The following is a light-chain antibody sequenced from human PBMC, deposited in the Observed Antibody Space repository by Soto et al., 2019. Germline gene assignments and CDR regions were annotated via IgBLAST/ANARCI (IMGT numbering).Light chain of an antibody. CDR1: QNIVTY. V-gene: IGKV1-39*01. Sequence: DIQMSQSPSSLSASVGDRVSITCRASQNIVTYLNWYLQKPGQAPKLLIYATSSLQSGVPPRFSGSGSGTEFTFTISSLQAEDFATYYCQQSYNFPRTFGQGTKVDIK. CDR2: ATS. CDR3: QQSYNFPRT. J-gene: IGKJ1*01.